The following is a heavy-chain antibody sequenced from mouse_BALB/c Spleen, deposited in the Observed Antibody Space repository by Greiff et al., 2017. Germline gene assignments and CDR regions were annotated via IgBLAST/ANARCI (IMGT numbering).Heavy chain of an antibody. D-gene: IGHD2-1*01. CDR2: ISTYYGDS. Sequence: QVQLQQSGAELVRPGVSVKLSCTGSGFTFTDYAMHWVKQSHAKRLEWIGVISTYYGDSSYNQKFKGKATMTVDKSSSTAYMELARLTSEDSAIYYCARSGGNYEVIFDYWGQGTTLTVSS. J-gene: IGHJ2*01. CDR3: ARSGGNYEVIFDY. CDR1: GFTFTDYA. V-gene: IGHV1S137*01.